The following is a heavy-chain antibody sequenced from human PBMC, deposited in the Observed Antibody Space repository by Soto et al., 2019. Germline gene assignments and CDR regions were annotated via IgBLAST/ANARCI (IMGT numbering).Heavy chain of an antibody. CDR2: IYPGDSDT. CDR3: ARSIAVAGHYYGMDV. CDR1: GYSFTSYW. D-gene: IGHD6-19*01. V-gene: IGHV5-51*01. J-gene: IGHJ6*02. Sequence: KISCKGSGYSFTSYWIGWVRQMPGKGLEWMGIIYPGDSDTRYSPSFQGQVTISADKSISTAYLQWSSLKASDTAMYYCARSIAVAGHYYGMDVWGQGTTVTVSS.